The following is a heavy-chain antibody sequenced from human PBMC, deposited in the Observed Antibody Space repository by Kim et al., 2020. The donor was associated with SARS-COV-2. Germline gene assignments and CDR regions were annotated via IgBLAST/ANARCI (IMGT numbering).Heavy chain of an antibody. V-gene: IGHV1-69*04. J-gene: IGHJ4*02. CDR2: IIPILGIA. CDR1: GGTFSSYA. CDR3: ARGGGYNRGPFDY. D-gene: IGHD5-12*01. Sequence: SVKVSCKASGGTFSSYAISWVRQAPGQGLEWMGRIIPILGIANYAQKFQGRVTITADKSTSTAYMELSSLRSEDTAVYYCARGGGYNRGPFDYWGQGTLVTVSS.